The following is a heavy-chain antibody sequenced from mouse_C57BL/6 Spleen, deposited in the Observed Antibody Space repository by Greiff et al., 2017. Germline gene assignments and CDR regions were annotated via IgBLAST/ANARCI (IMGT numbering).Heavy chain of an antibody. CDR1: GYTFTSYW. Sequence: QVQLQQPGADLVKPGSSVKLSCTASGYTFTSYWMHWVRQTPRQGLEWIGNIDPSGSAIHYNQKFKDKSTLTVDKSSSTAYMQLSSLTSEDSAVYDWSRSAGRRFAWFAYWGQGTLLTVSA. CDR3: SRSAGRRFAWFAY. V-gene: IGHV1-52*01. D-gene: IGHD6-1*01. CDR2: IDPSGSAI. J-gene: IGHJ3*01.